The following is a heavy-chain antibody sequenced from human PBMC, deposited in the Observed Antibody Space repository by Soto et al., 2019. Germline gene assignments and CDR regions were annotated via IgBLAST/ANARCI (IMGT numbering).Heavy chain of an antibody. Sequence: QVQLVESGGGVVQPGRSLRLSCATSGFTFSSYAMHWVRQAPGKGLEWVAVISYDGSNKYYADSVKGRFTISRDNSKNPLYLQMNSLRAEDPAVYYCARDGLLGYFDYWGQGTLVTVSS. CDR3: ARDGLLGYFDY. D-gene: IGHD2-15*01. V-gene: IGHV3-30-3*01. CDR2: ISYDGSNK. J-gene: IGHJ4*02. CDR1: GFTFSSYA.